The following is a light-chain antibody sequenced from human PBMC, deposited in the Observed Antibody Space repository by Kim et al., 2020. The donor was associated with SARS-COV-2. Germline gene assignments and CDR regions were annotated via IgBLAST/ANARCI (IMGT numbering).Light chain of an antibody. CDR2: RDN. CDR3: QAWDSSTFYV. J-gene: IGLJ1*01. V-gene: IGLV3-1*01. Sequence: SYELTQPPSVCVSPGQTVSITCSGDKLGDKYVSWYQQRPGQSPALVIYRDNKRPSGIPERFSGSNSGNTATLTISGTHAMDEADYYCQAWDSSTFYVFGT. CDR1: KLGDKY.